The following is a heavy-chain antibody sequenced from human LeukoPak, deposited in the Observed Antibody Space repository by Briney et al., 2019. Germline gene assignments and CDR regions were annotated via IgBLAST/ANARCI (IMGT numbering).Heavy chain of an antibody. CDR3: ARDVEVCRIGACYWTTFDC. CDR1: GFTFSNYA. D-gene: IGHD2-21*02. Sequence: GGSLRLSCAASGFTFSNYAMTWVRQAPGRGLEWVSTISGSGGSTYYADSVKGRFTISRDTASDTVNLQMNSLRAEDTPVYYCARDVEVCRIGACYWTTFDCWGQGTLVTVSS. J-gene: IGHJ4*02. V-gene: IGHV3-23*01. CDR2: ISGSGGST.